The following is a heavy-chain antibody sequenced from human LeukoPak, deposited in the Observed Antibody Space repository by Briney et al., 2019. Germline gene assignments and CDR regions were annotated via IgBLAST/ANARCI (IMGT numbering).Heavy chain of an antibody. V-gene: IGHV3-7*01. CDR3: ARTLEQQLIPGYFDY. D-gene: IGHD6-13*01. CDR1: RFTFSSYW. J-gene: IGHJ4*02. CDR2: RKQDGSEK. Sequence: GGSLRLSCAASRFTFSSYWMSWVRQAPGKGLEWVANRKQDGSEKYFVDSVKGRFTISRDNAKNSLYLQMSSLRAEDTAVYYCARTLEQQLIPGYFDYWGQGILVTVSS.